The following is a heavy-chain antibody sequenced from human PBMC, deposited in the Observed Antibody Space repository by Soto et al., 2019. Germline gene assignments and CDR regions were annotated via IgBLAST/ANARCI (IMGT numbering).Heavy chain of an antibody. V-gene: IGHV4-4*02. CDR2: IYHSGST. D-gene: IGHD1-7*01. CDR3: ARDVITGTNRGFDY. Sequence: PSETLSLTCAVSGGSISSSNWWSWVRQPPGKGLEWIGEIYHSGSTNYNPSLKSRVTISVDKSKNQFSLKLSSVTAADTAVYYCARDVITGTNRGFDYWGQGTLVTVSS. CDR1: GGSISSSNW. J-gene: IGHJ4*02.